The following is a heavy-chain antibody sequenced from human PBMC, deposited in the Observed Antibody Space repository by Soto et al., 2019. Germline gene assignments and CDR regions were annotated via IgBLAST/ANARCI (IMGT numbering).Heavy chain of an antibody. Sequence: SETLSLTCTVSGGSISNNYWSWIRQPPGKGLECIGYVHYSRSSNYTPSLKSRVTMSVDTSKNQFSLKLTSVTAADTAVYYCARSYPNTIFGVVTPYGMDVWGQGTTVTVSS. J-gene: IGHJ6*02. CDR1: GGSISNNY. D-gene: IGHD3-3*01. V-gene: IGHV4-59*01. CDR2: VHYSRSS. CDR3: ARSYPNTIFGVVTPYGMDV.